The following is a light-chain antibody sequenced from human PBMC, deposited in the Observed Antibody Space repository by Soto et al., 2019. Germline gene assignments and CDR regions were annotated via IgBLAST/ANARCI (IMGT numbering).Light chain of an antibody. CDR2: AAS. Sequence: EVVLSQSPGTLSLSPGERTTLSCRASQRVSSSYLAWYQQKPGQAPRLLIYAASSRATGIPDRFSGSGSGTDFTLTISRLEPEDCAVYYCQQYGSSRWTFVQGTKVEIK. J-gene: IGKJ1*01. CDR3: QQYGSSRWT. CDR1: QRVSSSY. V-gene: IGKV3-20*01.